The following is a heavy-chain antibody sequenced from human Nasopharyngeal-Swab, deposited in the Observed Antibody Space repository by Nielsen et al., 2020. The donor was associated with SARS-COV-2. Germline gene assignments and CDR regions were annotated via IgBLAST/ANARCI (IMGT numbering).Heavy chain of an antibody. CDR1: GYTFTSYV. CDR3: ARGNQDFDY. CDR2: INAGNGNT. Sequence: ASVQVSCKASGYTFTSYVIHWVRQAPGQRLEWMGWINAGNGNTKCSQEFQGRVTITRDTSATTAYMELSSLRSEDTAVYYCARGNQDFDYWGQGTLVTVPS. D-gene: IGHD1-14*01. J-gene: IGHJ4*02. V-gene: IGHV1-3*01.